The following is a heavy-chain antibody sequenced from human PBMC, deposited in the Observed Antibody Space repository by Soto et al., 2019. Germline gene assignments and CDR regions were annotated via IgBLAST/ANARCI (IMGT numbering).Heavy chain of an antibody. V-gene: IGHV3-23*01. D-gene: IGHD3-3*01. Sequence: EVQLFESGGSLVESGGTLRLSCAASGFIFHDYAMSWVRQVPGKGLEWVSTITSSDDITYSADSVRGRVTISRDKSANIIVILLTNMSVNDKAIYYSAIGDTSGSVVPSRGYYTSDHWGLETLGT. J-gene: IGHJ5*02. CDR3: AIGDTSGSVVPSRGYYTSDH. CDR2: ITSSDDIT. CDR1: GFIFHDYA.